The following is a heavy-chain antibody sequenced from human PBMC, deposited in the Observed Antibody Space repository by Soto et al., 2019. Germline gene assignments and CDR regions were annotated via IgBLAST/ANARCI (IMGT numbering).Heavy chain of an antibody. Sequence: PVKVSCKASGGTFSSYTIIWLRQAPGQGLEWMGRIIPILGIANYAQKFQGRVTITADKSTSTAYMELSSLRSEDTAVYYCARARDSGYDPSDYWGQGTLVTVSS. D-gene: IGHD5-12*01. J-gene: IGHJ4*02. CDR1: GGTFSSYT. CDR3: ARARDSGYDPSDY. V-gene: IGHV1-69*02. CDR2: IIPILGIA.